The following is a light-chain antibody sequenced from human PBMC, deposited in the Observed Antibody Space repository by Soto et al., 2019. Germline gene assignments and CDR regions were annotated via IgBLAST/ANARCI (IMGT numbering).Light chain of an antibody. CDR1: QSVSSN. Sequence: EIVMTQSPATLSVSPGERATLSCRASQSVSSNLAWYQQKPGQAPRLLIYGASTRATGIPARFSGSGSGTEFTLTISSLQSEDLGVYYCQQYKNWPPVTFGGGTKVDI. J-gene: IGKJ4*01. CDR3: QQYKNWPPVT. V-gene: IGKV3-15*01. CDR2: GAS.